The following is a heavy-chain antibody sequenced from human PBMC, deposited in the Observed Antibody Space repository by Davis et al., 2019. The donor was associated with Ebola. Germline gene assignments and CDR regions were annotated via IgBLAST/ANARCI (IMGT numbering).Heavy chain of an antibody. D-gene: IGHD1/OR15-1a*01. V-gene: IGHV1-2*02. CDR1: GYTFTGYY. Sequence: ASVKVSCKASGYTFTGYYMHWVRQAPGQGLEWMGWINPNSGGTNYAQKFQGRVTMTRDTSISTAYMELSRLRSDDTAVYYCARDRRLRGREHYYFDYWGQGTLVTVSS. CDR2: INPNSGGT. CDR3: ARDRRLRGREHYYFDY. J-gene: IGHJ4*02.